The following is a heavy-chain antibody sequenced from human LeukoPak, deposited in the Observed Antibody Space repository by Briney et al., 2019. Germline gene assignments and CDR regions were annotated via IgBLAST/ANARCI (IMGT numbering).Heavy chain of an antibody. CDR1: GFSLRGYA. CDR2: ISYDGRDQ. J-gene: IGHJ4*02. V-gene: IGHV3-30-3*01. Sequence: TGGSLRLSCVASGFSLRGYAMHWVRQAPGKGGLEWVTMISYDGRDQYYADSVKGRFTISRDDSKNTLFLQMNSLRVEDTAMYHCARIGLGVSFGSGFDSWGQGTLVTVTS. D-gene: IGHD3-10*01. CDR3: ARIGLGVSFGSGFDS.